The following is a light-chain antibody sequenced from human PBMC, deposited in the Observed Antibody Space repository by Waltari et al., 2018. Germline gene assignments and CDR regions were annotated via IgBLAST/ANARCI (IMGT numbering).Light chain of an antibody. Sequence: SYDLTQPPSVSASPGQTASIACFGDQLGDKYAPWYQQKPGQSPVLVIYQDTKRPSVIPERFSASNSGNTATLTVSETQAVDAASYYCQTWDSNTVVFGGGTTLTVL. CDR1: QLGDKY. V-gene: IGLV3-1*01. CDR2: QDT. J-gene: IGLJ2*01. CDR3: QTWDSNTVV.